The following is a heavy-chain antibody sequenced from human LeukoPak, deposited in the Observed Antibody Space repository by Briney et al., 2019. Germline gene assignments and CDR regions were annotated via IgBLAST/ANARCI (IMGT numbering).Heavy chain of an antibody. V-gene: IGHV3-21*01. CDR1: GFTFSSYS. J-gene: IGHJ4*02. Sequence: GGSLRLSCAASGFTFSSYSMNWVRQAPGKGLEWVSSISSDSSYIYYADSVKGRFTISRDNAKNSLYLQMNSLRAEDTAVYYCARDLGGSSGCPDYWGQGTLVTVSS. D-gene: IGHD6-19*01. CDR2: ISSDSSYI. CDR3: ARDLGGSSGCPDY.